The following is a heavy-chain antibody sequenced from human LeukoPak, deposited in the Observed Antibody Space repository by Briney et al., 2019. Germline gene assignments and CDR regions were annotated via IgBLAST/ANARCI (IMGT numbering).Heavy chain of an antibody. CDR3: ARHARRRRLTTVTPKGAFDI. D-gene: IGHD4-17*01. CDR2: ISYDGSNK. V-gene: IGHV3-30*03. CDR1: GFTFSSYG. J-gene: IGHJ3*02. Sequence: GGSLRLSCAASGFTFSSYGMHWVRQAPGKGLEWVAVISYDGSNKYYADSVKGRFTISRDNSKNTLYLQMNSLRAEDTAVYYCARHARRRRLTTVTPKGAFDIWGQGTMVTVSS.